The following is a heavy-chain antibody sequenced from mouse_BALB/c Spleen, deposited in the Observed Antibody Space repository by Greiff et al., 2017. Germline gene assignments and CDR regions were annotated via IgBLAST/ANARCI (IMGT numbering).Heavy chain of an antibody. V-gene: IGHV3-2*02. CDR1: GYSITSDYA. J-gene: IGHJ3*01. CDR3: ARGDSFAY. Sequence: EVKVEESGPGLVKPSQSLSLTCTVTGYSITSDYAWNWIRQFPGNKLEWMGYISYSGSTSYNPSLKSRISITRDTSKNQFFLQLNSVTTEDTATYYCARGDSFAYWGQGTLVTVSA. CDR2: ISYSGST.